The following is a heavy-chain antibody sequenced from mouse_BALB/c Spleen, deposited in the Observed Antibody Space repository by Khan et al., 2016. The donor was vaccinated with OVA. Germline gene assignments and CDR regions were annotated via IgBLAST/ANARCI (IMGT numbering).Heavy chain of an antibody. CDR2: VNPKTGGT. CDR1: GYSFTLYY. V-gene: IGHV1-26*01. J-gene: IGHJ3*01. Sequence: EVQLQESGPDLVKPGASVKISCKASGYSFTLYYMTWVRQSPGKSLEWIGRVNPKTGGTDYNQDFKGKAILTVDKSSNTAYMEPRSLTSEDSAVYYCARGYDFFAYWGQGTLVTVSA. D-gene: IGHD2-14*01. CDR3: ARGYDFFAY.